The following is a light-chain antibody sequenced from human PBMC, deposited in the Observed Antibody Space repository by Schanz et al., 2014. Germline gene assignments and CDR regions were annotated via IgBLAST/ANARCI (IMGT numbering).Light chain of an antibody. V-gene: IGLV2-8*01. J-gene: IGLJ2*01. CDR1: SSDIGGYNY. Sequence: QSALTQPPSASGSPGQSVTISCTGTSSDIGGYNYVSWYQQHPGKAPKILIYEVSKRPSGVPDRFSGSKSGNTASLTVSGLQAEDEAVYYCSSYAGSNNLVFGGGTKLTVL. CDR2: EVS. CDR3: SSYAGSNNLV.